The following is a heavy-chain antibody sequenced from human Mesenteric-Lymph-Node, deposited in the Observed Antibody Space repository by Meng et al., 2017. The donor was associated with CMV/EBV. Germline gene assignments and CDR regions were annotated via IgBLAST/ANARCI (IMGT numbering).Heavy chain of an antibody. Sequence: SVKVSCKASGGTFSSYAISWVRQDPGQGLEWMGGIIPIFGTANYAQKFQGRVTITTDESTSTAYMELSSLTSEDTAVYYCGRVLVFYYAMDVWGQGTMVTVSS. V-gene: IGHV1-69*05. J-gene: IGHJ6*02. CDR3: GRVLVFYYAMDV. D-gene: IGHD3-3*01. CDR2: IIPIFGTA. CDR1: GGTFSSYA.